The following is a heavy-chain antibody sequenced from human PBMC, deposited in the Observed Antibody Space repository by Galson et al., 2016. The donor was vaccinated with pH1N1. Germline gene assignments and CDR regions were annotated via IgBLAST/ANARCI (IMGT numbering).Heavy chain of an antibody. CDR2: ISSSGSGSTI. Sequence: SLRLSCAASGFTFSSYEMNWVRQAPGKGLEWVSYISSSGSGSTIYYADSVKGRFTISRDNAKNSLYLQMNSLRAEDTAVYYCARDHDGGDYYYYGTDAWGQGTTVTVSS. D-gene: IGHD4-23*01. CDR3: ARDHDGGDYYYYGTDA. J-gene: IGHJ6*02. CDR1: GFTFSSYE. V-gene: IGHV3-48*03.